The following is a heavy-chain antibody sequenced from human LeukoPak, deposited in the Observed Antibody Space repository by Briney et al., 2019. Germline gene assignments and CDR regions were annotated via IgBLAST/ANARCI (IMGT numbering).Heavy chain of an antibody. CDR1: GYTFASYD. D-gene: IGHD5-24*01. Sequence: ASVNVSCKASGYTFASYDINWVRQATGQGLEWMGWMNPNSGNTGYAQKFQGRVTMTRNTSISTAYMELSSLRSEDTAVYYCAIRHPRWGFDYWGQGTLVTVSS. CDR2: MNPNSGNT. J-gene: IGHJ4*02. V-gene: IGHV1-8*01. CDR3: AIRHPRWGFDY.